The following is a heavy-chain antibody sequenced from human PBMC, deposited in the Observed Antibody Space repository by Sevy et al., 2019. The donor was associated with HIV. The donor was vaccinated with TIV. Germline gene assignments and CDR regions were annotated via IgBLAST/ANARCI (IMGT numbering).Heavy chain of an antibody. V-gene: IGHV3-30-3*01. J-gene: IGHJ4*02. CDR2: ISYDGSNK. Sequence: GGSVRLSCAASGFTFNNYAMHWVRQAPGKGLEWVAVISYDGSNKYYADSVKGRFTISRDNSKNTLYLQMNSLRAEDTAVYYCARDFAAAGTYYFDYWGQGTLVTVSS. CDR1: GFTFNNYA. CDR3: ARDFAAAGTYYFDY. D-gene: IGHD6-13*01.